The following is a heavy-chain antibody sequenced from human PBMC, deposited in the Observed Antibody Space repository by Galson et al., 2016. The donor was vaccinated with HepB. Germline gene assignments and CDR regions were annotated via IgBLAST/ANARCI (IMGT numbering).Heavy chain of an antibody. V-gene: IGHV3-33*01. Sequence: SLRLSCAASGFTFSNCGMHWVRQTPGKGLEWVALIWYDGSKKYYADSVKGRFTISRDNSKNTLYLQMDSLRAEDTAVYYCARDKMRWLQLVYFLDHWGQGTLVTVSS. CDR3: ARDKMRWLQLVYFLDH. J-gene: IGHJ4*02. CDR1: GFTFSNCG. D-gene: IGHD5-24*01. CDR2: IWYDGSKK.